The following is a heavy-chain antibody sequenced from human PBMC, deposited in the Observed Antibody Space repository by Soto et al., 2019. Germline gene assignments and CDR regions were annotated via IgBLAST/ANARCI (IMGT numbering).Heavy chain of an antibody. Sequence: QVQLVQSGAEVKKPGASVKVYCKASGYTFTNYYMHWVRQAPGQGLEWMGIIDPSGGSTSYAQKFQGRVTMTRETSTGTVYMEVSSLRSEATAVYYCARSHNWRLGQNWGQGTLVTVSS. CDR1: GYTFTNYY. CDR2: IDPSGGST. CDR3: ARSHNWRLGQN. D-gene: IGHD1-20*01. J-gene: IGHJ4*02. V-gene: IGHV1-46*01.